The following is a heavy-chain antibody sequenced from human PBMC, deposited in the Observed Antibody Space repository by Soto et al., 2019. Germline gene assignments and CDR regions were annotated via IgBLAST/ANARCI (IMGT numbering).Heavy chain of an antibody. CDR1: GDSVSSNSAG. J-gene: IGHJ4*01. V-gene: IGHV6-1*01. CDR3: ARGEQYSGRIFDY. D-gene: IGHD1-26*01. CDR2: TYYRSKWYY. Sequence: QALSLTCALTGDSVSSNSAGWSWVRQSPSRGLEWLGRTYYRSKWYYEYAVSVRGRITINPDTSKNQYSLQLNSVTPEDTAVYFCARGEQYSGRIFDYWGQGTLVTVSS.